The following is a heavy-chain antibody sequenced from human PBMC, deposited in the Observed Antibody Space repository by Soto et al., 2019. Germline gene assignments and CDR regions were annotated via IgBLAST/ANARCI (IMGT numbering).Heavy chain of an antibody. D-gene: IGHD6-19*01. CDR3: AKDNAPSGWSGFDY. V-gene: IGHV3-9*01. Sequence: EVQLVESGGGLVQPGRSLRLSCAASGFTFDDYAMHWVRQAPGKGLEWVSGISWNSGSIGYADSVKGRFTISRDNAKNSLYLQMNSLRAEDTDLYYCAKDNAPSGWSGFDYWGQGTLVTVSS. CDR2: ISWNSGSI. CDR1: GFTFDDYA. J-gene: IGHJ4*02.